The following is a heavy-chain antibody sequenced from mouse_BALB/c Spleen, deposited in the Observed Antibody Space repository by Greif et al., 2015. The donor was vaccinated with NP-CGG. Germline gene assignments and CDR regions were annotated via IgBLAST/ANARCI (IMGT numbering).Heavy chain of an antibody. Sequence: VQLQQSGAELVKPGASVKLSCKASGYTFTSYWMHWVKQRPGQGLEWIGEINPSNGRTSYNEKFKSKATLTVDKSSSTAYMQLSSLTSEDSAVYYCAIYDGYYYYAMDYWGQGTSVTVSS. D-gene: IGHD2-3*01. CDR2: INPSNGRT. CDR3: AIYDGYYYYAMDY. CDR1: GYTFTSYW. J-gene: IGHJ4*01. V-gene: IGHV1S81*02.